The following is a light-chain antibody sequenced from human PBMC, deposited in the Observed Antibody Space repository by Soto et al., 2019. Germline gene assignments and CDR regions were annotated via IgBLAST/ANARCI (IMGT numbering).Light chain of an antibody. Sequence: QSVLTQPPSASGSAGQSVTISCTGTSSDVGGYNYVSWYQQHPGKAPKLMIYEVSKRPSGVPDRFSGSKSGNTASLTVSGLQAEDEADYYCSSYAGSNNPVVFGGGTKLTVL. CDR3: SSYAGSNNPVV. V-gene: IGLV2-8*01. CDR1: SSDVGGYNY. CDR2: EVS. J-gene: IGLJ2*01.